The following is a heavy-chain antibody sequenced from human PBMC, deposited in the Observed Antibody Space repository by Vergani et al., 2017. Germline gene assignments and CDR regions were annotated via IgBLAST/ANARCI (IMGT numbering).Heavy chain of an antibody. D-gene: IGHD3-9*01. J-gene: IGHJ4*02. CDR3: ARGDYGILTGYRY. Sequence: QVQVVQSGAEVKKSGASVKVSCKTSGYTFSNYYMHWVRQAPGQGLEWMVIINPSGGHTNYAQKFQGRVTMTRATSTSTVYMELSSLRSEDTAIYYCARGDYGILTGYRYWGQGTLVTVSA. CDR1: GYTFSNYY. V-gene: IGHV1-46*03. CDR2: INPSGGHT.